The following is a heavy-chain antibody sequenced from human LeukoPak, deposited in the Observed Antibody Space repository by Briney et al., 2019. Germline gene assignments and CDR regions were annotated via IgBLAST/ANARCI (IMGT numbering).Heavy chain of an antibody. CDR3: ARDMCSSTSCYDAFDI. CDR1: GGSISSGDYY. CDR2: IYYSGST. D-gene: IGHD2-2*01. Sequence: SQTLSLTRTVSGGSISSGDYYWSWIRQPPGKGLEWIGYIYYSGSTYYNPSLKSRVTISVDTSKNQFSLKLSSVTAADTAVYYCARDMCSSTSCYDAFDIWGQGTMVTVSS. J-gene: IGHJ3*02. V-gene: IGHV4-30-4*08.